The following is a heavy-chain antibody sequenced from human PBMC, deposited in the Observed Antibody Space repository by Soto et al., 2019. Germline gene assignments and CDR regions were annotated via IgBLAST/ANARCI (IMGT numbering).Heavy chain of an antibody. Sequence: QVQLVESGGGVVQPGRSLRLSCAASGFTFSSYAMHWVRQAPGKGLAWVAVISYDGSNKYYADSVKGRFTISRDNSKNTLYLKMNGLRAEDTAVYYCATDGTEYFDSSGYEGYFQHWGQGNLVTVSS. D-gene: IGHD3-22*01. CDR3: ATDGTEYFDSSGYEGYFQH. CDR2: ISYDGSNK. CDR1: GFTFSSYA. V-gene: IGHV3-30-3*01. J-gene: IGHJ1*01.